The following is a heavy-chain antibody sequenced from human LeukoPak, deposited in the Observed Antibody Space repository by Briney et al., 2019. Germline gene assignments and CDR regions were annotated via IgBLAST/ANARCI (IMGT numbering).Heavy chain of an antibody. J-gene: IGHJ6*02. CDR2: INHSGST. D-gene: IGHD5-18*01. CDR1: GGSFSGYY. CDR3: ARGHTAMVRYYYYGMDV. V-gene: IGHV4-34*01. Sequence: PSETLSLTCAVYGGSFSGYYWSWIRQPPGKGLEWIGEINHSGSTNYNPSLKSRVTISVDTSKNQFSLKLSSVTAADTAVYYCARGHTAMVRYYYYGMDVWGQGTTVTVSS.